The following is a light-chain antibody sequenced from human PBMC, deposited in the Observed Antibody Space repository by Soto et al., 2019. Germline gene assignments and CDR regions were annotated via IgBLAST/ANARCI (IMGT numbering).Light chain of an antibody. CDR2: GVS. CDR3: STHTTSGALQV. V-gene: IGLV2-14*01. CDR1: ISDFVVYNY. J-gene: IGLJ1*01. Sequence: QSALTQPASVSGSPGQSITISCTGTISDFVVYNYVSWYQQLPGKAPKLMIYGVSNRPSGVSNRFSGSKSGNTASLTISGLQADDEADYYCSTHTTSGALQVFGTGTKLTDL.